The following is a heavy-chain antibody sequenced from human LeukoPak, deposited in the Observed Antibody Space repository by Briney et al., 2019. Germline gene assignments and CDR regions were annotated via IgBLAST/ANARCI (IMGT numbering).Heavy chain of an antibody. CDR2: IKSKTDGGTT. V-gene: IGHV3-15*01. CDR1: GFTFSNAW. CDR3: TTDDILTGYHTFDY. D-gene: IGHD3-9*01. Sequence: GGSLRLSCAASGFTFSNAWMNWVRQAPGKGLERVGRIKSKTDGGTTDDAAPVKGRFIISRDDSKNTLYLQMNSLKTEDTAMYYCTTDDILTGYHTFDYWGQGTLVTVSS. J-gene: IGHJ4*02.